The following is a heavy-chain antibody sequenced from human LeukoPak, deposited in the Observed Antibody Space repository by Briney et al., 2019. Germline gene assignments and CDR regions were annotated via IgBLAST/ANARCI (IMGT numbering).Heavy chain of an antibody. CDR1: GYTFTSYA. Sequence: ASVKVSCKASGYTFTSYAMHWVRQAPGQRLEWMGWINAGNGNTKYSQKFQGRVTITRDTSASTAYMELSSLRSEDTAVYYCARDPYYDILTGHSSYLDVWGKGTTVTVSS. V-gene: IGHV1-3*01. J-gene: IGHJ6*03. D-gene: IGHD3-9*01. CDR2: INAGNGNT. CDR3: ARDPYYDILTGHSSYLDV.